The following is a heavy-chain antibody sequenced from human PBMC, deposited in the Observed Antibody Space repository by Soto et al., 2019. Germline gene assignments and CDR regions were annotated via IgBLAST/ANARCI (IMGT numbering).Heavy chain of an antibody. CDR3: ARQGGWYADY. CDR2: IHQSGTT. D-gene: IGHD6-19*01. V-gene: IGHV4-4*02. CDR1: AGSITTTTW. J-gene: IGHJ4*01. Sequence: QVQLQESGPGLVKPAGTLSLTCDVSAGSITTTTWWSWVRQPPGGGLEWIGEIHQSGTTNYNPSLKSRVTISVDKSKSQFSLALTSVSAADTALYYCARQGGWYADYWGQGTLITVSS.